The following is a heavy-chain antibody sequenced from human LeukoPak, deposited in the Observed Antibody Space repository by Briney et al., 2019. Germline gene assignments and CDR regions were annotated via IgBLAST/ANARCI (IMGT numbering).Heavy chain of an antibody. Sequence: GGSLRLSCAASGFTFSSYAMHWVRQAPGKGLEWVAVISYDGNNKYYADSVKGRFTISRDNSKNTLYLQMNSLRAEDTAVYYCARGQAGFDWPPSDYWGQGTLVTVSS. CDR2: ISYDGNNK. J-gene: IGHJ4*02. CDR1: GFTFSSYA. D-gene: IGHD3-9*01. CDR3: ARGQAGFDWPPSDY. V-gene: IGHV3-30-3*01.